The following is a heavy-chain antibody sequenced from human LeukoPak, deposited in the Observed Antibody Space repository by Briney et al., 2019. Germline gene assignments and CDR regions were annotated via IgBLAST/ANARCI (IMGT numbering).Heavy chain of an antibody. Sequence: SETLSLTCAVYGGPFSDYYWSWIRQPPGKGLEWIGKINHSGSTNYSPSLKSRVTISIDTSKNQFSLKLNSMTAADTAVYYCARGEGARDGYNYEGPFYFDYWGQGTLVTVSS. V-gene: IGHV4-34*01. D-gene: IGHD5-24*01. CDR3: ARGEGARDGYNYEGPFYFDY. CDR2: INHSGST. CDR1: GGPFSDYY. J-gene: IGHJ4*02.